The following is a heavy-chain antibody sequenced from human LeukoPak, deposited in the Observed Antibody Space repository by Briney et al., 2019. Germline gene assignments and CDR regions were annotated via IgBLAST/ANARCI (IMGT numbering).Heavy chain of an antibody. Sequence: GGSLRLSCAASGFTFSSYAMSWVRQAPGKGLEWVAVISYDGSNKYYADSVKGRFTISRDNSKNTLYLQMNSLRAEDTAVYYCARGVTTGEVDPWGQGTLVTVSS. J-gene: IGHJ5*02. CDR3: ARGVTTGEVDP. CDR2: ISYDGSNK. V-gene: IGHV3-30-3*01. D-gene: IGHD4-17*01. CDR1: GFTFSSYA.